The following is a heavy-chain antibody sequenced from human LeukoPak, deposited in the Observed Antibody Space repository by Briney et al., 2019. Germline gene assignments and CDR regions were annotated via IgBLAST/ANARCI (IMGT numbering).Heavy chain of an antibody. J-gene: IGHJ5*02. D-gene: IGHD6-13*01. CDR1: GFTFSSYS. CDR3: ARTYLLAAATEFDP. Sequence: GGSLRRYCAASGFTFSSYSMNWVRQAPGKGLEWVSFISSSSSYIYYADSVKGRFTISRDNAKNSLYLQMNSLRAEDTAVYCCARTYLLAAATEFDPWGQGTLVTVSS. CDR2: ISSSSSYI. V-gene: IGHV3-21*01.